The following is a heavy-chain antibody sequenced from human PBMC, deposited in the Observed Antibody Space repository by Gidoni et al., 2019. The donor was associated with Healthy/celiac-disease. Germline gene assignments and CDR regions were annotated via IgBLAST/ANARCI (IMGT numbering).Heavy chain of an antibody. CDR1: GLPLSSYA. V-gene: IGHV3-23*01. J-gene: IGHJ4*02. D-gene: IGHD6-13*01. CDR3: AKDFGIAAAAYDY. Sequence: EVQLLASGGGLVQPGGSLRLSRAASGLPLSSYAMSWVRQAPGKGLELVSAISGSGGSTYYADSVKGRFTISRDNSKNTLYLQMNSLRAEDTAVYYCAKDFGIAAAAYDYWGQGTLVTVSS. CDR2: ISGSGGST.